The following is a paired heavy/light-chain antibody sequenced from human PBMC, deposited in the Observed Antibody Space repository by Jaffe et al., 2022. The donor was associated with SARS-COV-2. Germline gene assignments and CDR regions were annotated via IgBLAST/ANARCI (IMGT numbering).Light chain of an antibody. CDR1: QSVSSSY. V-gene: IGKV3-20*01. CDR2: GTS. Sequence: EIVLTQSPGILSLSPGDRATLSCRASQSVSSSYLAWYQQKPGQTPRLLIYGTSTRATGIPDRFSGSGSGTDFTLTISRLEPEDFAIYYCQRYGSSPLFGPGTKVDIK. J-gene: IGKJ3*01. CDR3: QRYGSSPL.
Heavy chain of an antibody. D-gene: IGHD2-15*01. V-gene: IGHV3-20*01. CDR1: GFTFDDYG. CDR3: ARGFSGFDFGRNMDV. CDR2: INWNGGST. Sequence: EVQLVESGGGVVRPGGSLRLSCAVSGFTFDDYGMNWVRQAPGKGLEWVSGINWNGGSTHHADSVKGRFTISRDNAKNLVYLQMNSLRAEDTALYHCARGFSGFDFGRNMDVWGRGTTVTVSS. J-gene: IGHJ6*03.